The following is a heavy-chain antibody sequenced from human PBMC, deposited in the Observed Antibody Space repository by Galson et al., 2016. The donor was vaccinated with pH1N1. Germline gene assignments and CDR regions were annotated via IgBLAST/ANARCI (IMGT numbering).Heavy chain of an antibody. CDR1: GFSLSTSGVG. J-gene: IGHJ4*02. D-gene: IGHD1-26*01. CDR3: AHNIEWELGAYFDY. CDR2: IYWDDGK. V-gene: IGHV2-5*05. Sequence: PALVKPTQTLTLTCTFSGFSLSTSGVGVGWIRQPPGKALECLALIYWDDGKRYGPSLKSRLTITKDTSKNQVVLTMTNMDPVDTATYYCAHNIEWELGAYFDYWGQGTLVTVSS.